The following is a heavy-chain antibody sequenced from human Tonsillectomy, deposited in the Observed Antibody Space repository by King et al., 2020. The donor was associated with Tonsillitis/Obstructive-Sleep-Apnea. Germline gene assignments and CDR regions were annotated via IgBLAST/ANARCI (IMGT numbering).Heavy chain of an antibody. CDR2: ISSSGSTI. Sequence: VQLVESGGGLVQPGGSLRLSCAASGFTFSSYKMNWVRQAPGKGLEWVSYISSSGSTIYYADSVKGRFTISRDNAKNSLYLQMNSLRAEDTAVYYCARGDIVVVPAATIHYYYGMDVWGQGTTVTVSS. D-gene: IGHD2-2*01. CDR3: ARGDIVVVPAATIHYYYGMDV. J-gene: IGHJ6*02. CDR1: GFTFSSYK. V-gene: IGHV3-48*03.